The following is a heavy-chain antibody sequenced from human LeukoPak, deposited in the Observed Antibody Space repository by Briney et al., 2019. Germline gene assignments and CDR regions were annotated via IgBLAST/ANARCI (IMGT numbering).Heavy chain of an antibody. J-gene: IGHJ4*02. CDR3: ARGLVVVAATLGY. D-gene: IGHD2-15*01. V-gene: IGHV3-7*01. Sequence: GGSLRLSCAASGFTFSSYWMSWVRQAPGKGLEWVANIKQDGSEKSYVDSVKGRFTISRDNAKNSLYLQMNSLRAEDTAVYYCARGLVVVAATLGYWGQGTLVTVSS. CDR1: GFTFSSYW. CDR2: IKQDGSEK.